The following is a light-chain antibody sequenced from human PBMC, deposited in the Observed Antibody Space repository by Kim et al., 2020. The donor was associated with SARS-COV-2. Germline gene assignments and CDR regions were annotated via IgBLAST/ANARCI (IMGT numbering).Light chain of an antibody. Sequence: EIVLTQTPDTLSLSPGERAILSCRASQTITRHFLAWYQQSPGQAPRLLIYGTSTRATGIADRFSASGSGTDFSLTINGLETEDFAVYYCRHYGSPWTFGQGTKVDIK. V-gene: IGKV3-20*01. CDR2: GTS. CDR1: QTITRHF. J-gene: IGKJ1*01. CDR3: RHYGSPWT.